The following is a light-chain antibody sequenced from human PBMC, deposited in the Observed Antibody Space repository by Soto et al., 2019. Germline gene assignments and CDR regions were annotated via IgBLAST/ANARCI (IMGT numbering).Light chain of an antibody. J-gene: IGKJ1*01. CDR2: AAS. CDR3: HHYGNSLWT. CDR1: QSVSNNY. Sequence: EIVLTQSPGTLSLSPGERATLSCRASQSVSNNYLAWYQQKPGQAPRVLIYAASRRATATPDRFSGSGSGTDFTLTISRLEPEDFAVYYCHHYGNSLWTFGQGTKVDIK. V-gene: IGKV3-20*01.